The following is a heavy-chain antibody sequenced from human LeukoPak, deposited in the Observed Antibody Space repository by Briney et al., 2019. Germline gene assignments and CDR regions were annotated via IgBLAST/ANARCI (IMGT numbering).Heavy chain of an antibody. J-gene: IGHJ5*02. D-gene: IGHD3-10*01. V-gene: IGHV4-34*01. CDR3: ARFEFNYYGSGSYRGPPHPFDP. CDR2: INHSGST. CDR1: GGSFSGYY. Sequence: SETLSLTCAVYGGSFSGYYWSWIRQPPGKGLEWIGEINHSGSTNYNPSLKSRVTISVDTSKNQFSLKLSSVTAADTAVYYCARFEFNYYGSGSYRGPPHPFDPWGQGTLVTVSS.